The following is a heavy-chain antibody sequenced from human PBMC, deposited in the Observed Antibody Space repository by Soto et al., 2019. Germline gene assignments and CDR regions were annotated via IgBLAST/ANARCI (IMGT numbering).Heavy chain of an antibody. CDR3: ARLGWLSYYYYGMDV. Sequence: GASVKVSCKASGYTFTSYGSSWVRQAPGQGLEWMGWISAYNGNTNYAQKLQGRVTMTTDTSTSTAYMELRSLRSDDTAVYYCARLGWLSYYYYGMDVWGQGTTVTVSS. D-gene: IGHD6-19*01. CDR2: ISAYNGNT. J-gene: IGHJ6*02. CDR1: GYTFTSYG. V-gene: IGHV1-18*01.